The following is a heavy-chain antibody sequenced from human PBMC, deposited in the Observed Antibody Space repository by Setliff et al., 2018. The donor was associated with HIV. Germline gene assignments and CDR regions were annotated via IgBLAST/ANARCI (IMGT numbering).Heavy chain of an antibody. CDR2: IYYSGTT. J-gene: IGHJ5*02. Sequence: PSETLSLTCTVSGNSTTSSDYYWGWVRQPPGKGLEWIGSIYYSGTTYHNPSLKSRVTISVHTSKNLLSLSLVYVTATDTAIYYCARRSGGYDLFFDSWGQGRLVTVSS. V-gene: IGHV4-39*01. D-gene: IGHD5-12*01. CDR3: ARRSGGYDLFFDS. CDR1: GNSTTSSDYY.